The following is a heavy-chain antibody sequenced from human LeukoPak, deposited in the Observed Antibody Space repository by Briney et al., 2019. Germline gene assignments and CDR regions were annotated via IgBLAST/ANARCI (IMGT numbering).Heavy chain of an antibody. CDR1: GFTFSSYA. Sequence: GGSLRLSCAASGFTFSSYAMHWVRQAPGKGLEWVAVISYDGSNKYYADSVKGRFTISRDNSKNTLHLQMNSLRAEDTAVYYCAREVYDSSGYYFDYWGQGTLVTVSS. CDR3: AREVYDSSGYYFDY. J-gene: IGHJ4*02. CDR2: ISYDGSNK. D-gene: IGHD3-22*01. V-gene: IGHV3-30*04.